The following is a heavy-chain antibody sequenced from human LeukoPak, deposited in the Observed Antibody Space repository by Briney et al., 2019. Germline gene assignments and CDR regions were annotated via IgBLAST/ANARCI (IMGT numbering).Heavy chain of an antibody. CDR1: GFTFSTYG. J-gene: IGHJ4*02. V-gene: IGHV3-30*03. CDR3: ARETIWGTFDY. Sequence: GGSLRLSCAISGFTFSTYGFHWVRQAPGKGLEWVADMSYDGSDKDYAHSVKGRFTISRDNAKNSLYLQMNSLRAEDTAVYYCARETIWGTFDYWGQGTLVTVSS. CDR2: MSYDGSDK. D-gene: IGHD3-9*01.